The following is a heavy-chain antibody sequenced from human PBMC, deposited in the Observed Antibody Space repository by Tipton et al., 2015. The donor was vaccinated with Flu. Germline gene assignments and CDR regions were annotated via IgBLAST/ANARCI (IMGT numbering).Heavy chain of an antibody. CDR1: GFTFSSYA. D-gene: IGHD5-24*01. V-gene: IGHV3-23*01. CDR2: ISGSGGST. CDR3: AKVGPDEAIISMGFDY. Sequence: AASGFTFSSYAMSWVRQAPGKGLEWVSAISGSGGSTYYADSVKGRFTISRDNSRNTLYLQMNSLRAEDTAVYYCAKVGPDEAIISMGFDYWGQGTLVTVSS. J-gene: IGHJ4*02.